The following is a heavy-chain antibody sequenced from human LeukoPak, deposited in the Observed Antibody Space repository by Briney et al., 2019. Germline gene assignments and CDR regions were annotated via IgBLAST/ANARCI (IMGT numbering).Heavy chain of an antibody. D-gene: IGHD4-17*01. J-gene: IGHJ5*02. Sequence: PGGSLRLSCAAPGLTFSSYSMNWVRQAPGKGLEWVSSISSSSSYIYYADSVKGRFAISRDNAKNSLYLQMNSLRAEDTAVYYCARDYGDYGRGWFDPWGQGTLVTVSS. CDR3: ARDYGDYGRGWFDP. CDR2: ISSSSSYI. CDR1: GLTFSSYS. V-gene: IGHV3-21*01.